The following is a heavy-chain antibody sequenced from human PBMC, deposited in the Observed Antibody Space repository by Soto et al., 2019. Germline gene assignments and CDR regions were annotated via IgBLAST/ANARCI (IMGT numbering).Heavy chain of an antibody. CDR1: GFTFSSYA. CDR2: ISYDGSNK. CDR3: ARDYGDSRFDY. D-gene: IGHD4-17*01. V-gene: IGHV3-30-3*01. J-gene: IGHJ4*02. Sequence: PGGSLRLSCAASGFTFSSYAMHWVRQAPGKGLEWVAVISYDGSNKYYADSVKGLFTISRDNSKNTLYLQMNSLRAEDTAVYYCARDYGDSRFDYWGQGTLVTV.